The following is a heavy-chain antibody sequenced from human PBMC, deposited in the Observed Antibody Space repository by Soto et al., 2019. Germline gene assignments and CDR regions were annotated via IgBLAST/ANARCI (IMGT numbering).Heavy chain of an antibody. D-gene: IGHD2-2*01. CDR2: INHSGST. CDR1: GGSFSGYY. J-gene: IGHJ5*02. CDR3: ARGYCTSTSCYNWFDP. V-gene: IGHV4-34*01. Sequence: QVQLQQWGAGLLKPSETLSLTCAVYGGSFSGYYWSWIRQPPGKGLEWIGEINHSGSTNYNPSLTSRVTISVDTSKTQFSLKLSSVTAADTAVYYCARGYCTSTSCYNWFDPWGQETLVTVSS.